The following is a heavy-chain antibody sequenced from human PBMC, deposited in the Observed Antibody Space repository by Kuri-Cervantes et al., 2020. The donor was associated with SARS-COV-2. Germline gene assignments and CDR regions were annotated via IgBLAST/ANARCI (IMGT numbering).Heavy chain of an antibody. CDR3: AKRDAYSQGSYFDY. CDR2: ISGSDDVT. J-gene: IGHJ4*01. V-gene: IGHV3-23*01. CDR1: GFTFSNYA. D-gene: IGHD5-24*01. Sequence: GESLKISCAASGFTFSNYAMTWVRQAPGKGLEWVSTISGSDDVTHLADSVKGRFTVSRDNSRNTLYLEMSSLRVEDTAVYYCAKRDAYSQGSYFDYWGHETLVTVSS.